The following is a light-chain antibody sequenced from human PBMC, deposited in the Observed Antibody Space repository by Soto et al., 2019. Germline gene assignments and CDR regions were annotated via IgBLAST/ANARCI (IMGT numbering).Light chain of an antibody. CDR1: QDIKNY. Sequence: DIPMTQSPSSLSASVGDRVTITCQASQDIKNYLNWYQQKPGKAPKLLIYDASNLETGVPSRFIGSGSGTDFSFTISSLQSEDIGTYYCQKYGSIPITFGQGTRLEIK. CDR3: QKYGSIPIT. V-gene: IGKV1-33*01. CDR2: DAS. J-gene: IGKJ5*01.